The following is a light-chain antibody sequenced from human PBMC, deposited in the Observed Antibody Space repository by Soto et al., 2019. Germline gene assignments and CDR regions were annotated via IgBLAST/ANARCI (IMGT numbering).Light chain of an antibody. Sequence: EIVLTQSPGTPSLSPGERATLSCGASQSVTSNYLAWYQQKPGQAPRLLIFGASIRVTGIPDRFIGSGSGTDFTLTISRLEPEDFAVYYCQQRSNWAWTFGQGTKVDI. CDR2: GAS. CDR3: QQRSNWAWT. CDR1: QSVTSNY. J-gene: IGKJ1*01. V-gene: IGKV3D-20*02.